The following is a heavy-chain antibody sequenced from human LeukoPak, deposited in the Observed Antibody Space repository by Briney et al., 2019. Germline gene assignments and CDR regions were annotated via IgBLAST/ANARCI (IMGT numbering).Heavy chain of an antibody. CDR3: GCGYSYGTDAFDI. J-gene: IGHJ3*02. D-gene: IGHD5-18*01. CDR1: GFTFGDYA. CDR2: IRSKACGGTT. V-gene: IGHV3-49*04. Sequence: PGRSLRLSCTASGFTFGDYAMSWVRQAPGKGLGWVGFIRSKACGGTTEYAASVKGRFTISRDDSKSIAYLQMNSLKTEDTAVYYCGCGYSYGTDAFDIWGQGTMVTVSS.